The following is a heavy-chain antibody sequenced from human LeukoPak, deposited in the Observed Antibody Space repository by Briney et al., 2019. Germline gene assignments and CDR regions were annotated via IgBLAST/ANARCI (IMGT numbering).Heavy chain of an antibody. Sequence: SETLSLTCAVYGGSFSGYYWSWLRQPPGKGLEWIGEINHSGSTNYNPSLKSRVTISVDTSKNQSSLKLSSVTAADTAVYYCARTAAAPDYWGQGTLVTVSS. D-gene: IGHD6-13*01. CDR3: ARTAAAPDY. CDR2: INHSGST. V-gene: IGHV4-34*01. J-gene: IGHJ4*02. CDR1: GGSFSGYY.